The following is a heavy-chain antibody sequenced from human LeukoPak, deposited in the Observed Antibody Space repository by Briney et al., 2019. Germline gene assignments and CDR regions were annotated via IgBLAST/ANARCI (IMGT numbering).Heavy chain of an antibody. CDR1: GGTFSSYA. D-gene: IGHD5-18*01. J-gene: IGHJ5*02. CDR2: IIPIFGTA. Sequence: ASVKVSCKASGGTFSSYAISWVRQAPGEGLEWVGRIIPIFGTANYAQKFQGRVTITTDESTSTAYMEPSSLRSEDTAVYYCARDRLLNGAMVVRGENWFDPWGQGTLVTVSS. CDR3: ARDRLLNGAMVVRGENWFDP. V-gene: IGHV1-69*05.